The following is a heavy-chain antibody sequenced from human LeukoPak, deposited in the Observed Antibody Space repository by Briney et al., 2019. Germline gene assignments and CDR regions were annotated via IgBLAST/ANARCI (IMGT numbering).Heavy chain of an antibody. Sequence: ASVKVSCKASGYTFTSYAMHWVRQAPGQRLEWMGWINAGNGNTKYSQEFQGRVTITRDTSASTAYMELSSLRSEDTAVYYCARDRGYSYGDDYWGQGTLVTVSS. D-gene: IGHD5-18*01. V-gene: IGHV1-3*03. CDR2: INAGNGNT. CDR1: GYTFTSYA. J-gene: IGHJ4*02. CDR3: ARDRGYSYGDDY.